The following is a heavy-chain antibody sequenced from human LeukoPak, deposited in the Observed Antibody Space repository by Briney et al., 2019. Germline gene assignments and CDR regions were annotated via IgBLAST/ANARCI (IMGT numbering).Heavy chain of an antibody. Sequence: GGPLRLSCAASGFTVSRNYMSWARLAPGKGLEWVSIISSAGATHYADSVKGRFTISRDNSKNTLYLQMNSLRAEDTAVYYCATRRLPGYYYGMDVWGQGTTVTVSS. D-gene: IGHD2-21*02. J-gene: IGHJ6*02. V-gene: IGHV3-66*01. CDR3: ATRRLPGYYYGMDV. CDR2: ISSAGAT. CDR1: GFTVSRNY.